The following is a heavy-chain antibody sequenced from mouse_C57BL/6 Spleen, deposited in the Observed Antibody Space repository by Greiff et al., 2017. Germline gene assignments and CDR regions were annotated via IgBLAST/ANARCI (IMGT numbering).Heavy chain of an antibody. CDR3: ARGGGNYGYFDV. J-gene: IGHJ1*03. Sequence: EVQLVESGGDLVKPGGSLKLSCAASGFTFSSYGMSWVRQTPDKRLEWVATISSGGSYTYYPDSVKGRFTISRDNAKNTLYLQMSSLKSEDTAMYYCARGGGNYGYFDVWGTGTTVTVSS. CDR2: ISSGGSYT. D-gene: IGHD2-1*01. CDR1: GFTFSSYG. V-gene: IGHV5-6*01.